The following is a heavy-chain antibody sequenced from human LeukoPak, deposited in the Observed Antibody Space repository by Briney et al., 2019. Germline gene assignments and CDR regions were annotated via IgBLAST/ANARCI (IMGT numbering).Heavy chain of an antibody. CDR2: IKKDGSEK. V-gene: IGHV3-7*01. CDR1: GFAFSSYS. J-gene: IGHJ4*02. Sequence: GRSLRLSCAASGFAFSSYSMNWVRQAPGRGLEWVAYIKKDGSEKYYVDSLKGRFTISRDNAKNSLYLQMNSLRVEDTAVYYCASSYSRGFVNWGQGTLVTVSS. D-gene: IGHD1-26*01. CDR3: ASSYSRGFVN.